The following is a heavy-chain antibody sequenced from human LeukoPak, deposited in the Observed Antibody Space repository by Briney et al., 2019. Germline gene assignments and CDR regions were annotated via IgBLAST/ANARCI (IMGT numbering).Heavy chain of an antibody. J-gene: IGHJ3*02. CDR1: GGSISSYY. Sequence: PSETLSLTCTVSGGSISSYYWSWIRQPPGKGLEWIGYIYYSGSTNYNPSLKSRVTISVDTSKNQFSLKLSSVTAADTAVYYCARSGIAAAGPDAFDIWGQGTMVTVSS. CDR3: ARSGIAAAGPDAFDI. V-gene: IGHV4-59*01. CDR2: IYYSGST. D-gene: IGHD6-13*01.